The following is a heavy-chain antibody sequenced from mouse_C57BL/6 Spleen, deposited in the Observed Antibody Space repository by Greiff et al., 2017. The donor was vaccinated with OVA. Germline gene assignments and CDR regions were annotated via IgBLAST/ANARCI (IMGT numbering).Heavy chain of an antibody. J-gene: IGHJ1*03. Sequence: VQLQQSGPELVKPGASVKISCKASVYTFTDYYMNWVKQSHGKSLEWIGDINPNNGGTSYNQKFKGKATLTVDKSSSTAYMELRSLTSEDSAVYYCARGGVNWYFDVWGTGTTVTVSS. V-gene: IGHV1-26*01. CDR2: INPNNGGT. CDR3: ARGGVNWYFDV. CDR1: VYTFTDYY.